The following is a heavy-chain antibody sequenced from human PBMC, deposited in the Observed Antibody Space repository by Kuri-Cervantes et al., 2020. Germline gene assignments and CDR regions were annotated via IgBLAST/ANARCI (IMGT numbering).Heavy chain of an antibody. CDR2: IHYDGINK. V-gene: IGHV3-30*02. Sequence: LSLTCAASGFTFRSYGMHWVRQAPGKGLEWVAFIHYDGINKYYVDSVKGRFTISRDNSKNTLYLQMDSLRAEDTAVYYCAKHNSHFYDSSGYYSYFQHWGQGTLVTVSS. CDR1: GFTFRSYG. CDR3: AKHNSHFYDSSGYYSYFQH. J-gene: IGHJ1*01. D-gene: IGHD3-22*01.